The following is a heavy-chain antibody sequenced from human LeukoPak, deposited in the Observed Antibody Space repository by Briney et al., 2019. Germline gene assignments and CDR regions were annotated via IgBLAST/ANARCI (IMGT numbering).Heavy chain of an antibody. CDR3: AVPRGYSYGQIDY. CDR2: IYPGDSDT. J-gene: IGHJ4*02. CDR1: GYSFTSYW. Sequence: GESLKISCKGFGYSFTSYWIGWVRQMPGKGLEWMGIIYPGDSDTRYSPSFRGQVTISADKSISTAYLQWSSLKASDTAMYYCAVPRGYSYGQIDYWGQGTLVTVSS. D-gene: IGHD5-18*01. V-gene: IGHV5-51*01.